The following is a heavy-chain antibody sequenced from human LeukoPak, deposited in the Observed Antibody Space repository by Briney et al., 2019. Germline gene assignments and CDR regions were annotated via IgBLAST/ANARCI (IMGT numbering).Heavy chain of an antibody. Sequence: GSSVKVSCQVSGYTLIDLSMHWVRPAPGKALGWMGGFDPEDGKTNYAQKFQGRVTMTEDTSTDTAYMKLSSLRSEDTAVYYCATSDRFDPWGQGTLVTVSS. CDR3: ATSDRFDP. D-gene: IGHD2-15*01. CDR1: GYTLIDLS. V-gene: IGHV1-24*01. CDR2: FDPEDGKT. J-gene: IGHJ5*02.